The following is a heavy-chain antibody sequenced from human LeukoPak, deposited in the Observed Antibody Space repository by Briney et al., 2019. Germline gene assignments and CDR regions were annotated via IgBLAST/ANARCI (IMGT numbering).Heavy chain of an antibody. CDR3: AKDTPYCSSTSCYKGGFDY. V-gene: IGHV3-30*02. CDR1: GFTFSSYG. CDR2: IRYDGSNK. J-gene: IGHJ4*02. Sequence: GGSLRLSCAASGFTFSSYGVHWVRQAPGKGLEWVAFIRYDGSNKYYADSVKGRFTISRDNSKNTLYLQMNSLRAEDTAVYYCAKDTPYCSSTSCYKGGFDYWGQGTLVTVSS. D-gene: IGHD2-2*02.